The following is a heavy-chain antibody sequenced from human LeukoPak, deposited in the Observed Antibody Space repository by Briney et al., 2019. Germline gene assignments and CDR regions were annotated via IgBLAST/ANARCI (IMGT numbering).Heavy chain of an antibody. J-gene: IGHJ4*02. CDR1: GYTFTGYY. Sequence: ASVKVSCKPSGYTFTGYYMHWVRQAPGQGLEWMGWINPNSGGTNYAQKFQGRVTMTRDTSIRTAYMELSRLRSDDTAVYYCARGIAAAAWYYFDYWGQGTLVTVSS. V-gene: IGHV1-2*02. CDR3: ARGIAAAAWYYFDY. CDR2: INPNSGGT. D-gene: IGHD6-13*01.